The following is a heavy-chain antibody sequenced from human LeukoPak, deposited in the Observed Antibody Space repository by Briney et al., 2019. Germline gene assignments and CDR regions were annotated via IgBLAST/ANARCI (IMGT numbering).Heavy chain of an antibody. Sequence: SVKVSCKASVGTFTSYAISWVRQAPGQGLEWMGGIIPIFGTANYAQKFQGRVTITTDESTSTAYMELSSLRSEDTAVYYCARSGGNSGSAFDIWGQGTMVTVSS. D-gene: IGHD4-23*01. J-gene: IGHJ3*02. CDR1: VGTFTSYA. CDR3: ARSGGNSGSAFDI. CDR2: IIPIFGTA. V-gene: IGHV1-69*05.